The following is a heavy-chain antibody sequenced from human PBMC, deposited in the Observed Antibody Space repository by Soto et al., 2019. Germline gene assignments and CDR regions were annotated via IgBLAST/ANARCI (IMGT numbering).Heavy chain of an antibody. CDR2: IKSKTDGGTT. Sequence: GGSLRLSCAASGFTFSNAWMSWVRQAPGKGLEWVGRIKSKTDGGTTDYAAPVKGRFTISRDDSKNTLYLQMNSPKTEDTAVYYCTTDVYYDILTGHHWGQGTLVTVSS. D-gene: IGHD3-9*01. CDR3: TTDVYYDILTGHH. CDR1: GFTFSNAW. V-gene: IGHV3-15*01. J-gene: IGHJ5*02.